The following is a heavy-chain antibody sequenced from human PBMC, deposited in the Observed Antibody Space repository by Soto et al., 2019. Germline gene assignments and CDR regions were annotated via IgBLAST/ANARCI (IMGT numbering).Heavy chain of an antibody. Sequence: GSLRLSCAASGFTFSSYAMSWFRQAPGKGLEWVSAISGSVGSTYYADSVKGRFTISRANSKNTLYMQMNSLRAEDTAGYYCAKDRGDYLVQGTLVTVYS. J-gene: IGHJ4*02. CDR2: ISGSVGST. CDR3: AKDRGDY. V-gene: IGHV3-23*01. CDR1: GFTFSSYA.